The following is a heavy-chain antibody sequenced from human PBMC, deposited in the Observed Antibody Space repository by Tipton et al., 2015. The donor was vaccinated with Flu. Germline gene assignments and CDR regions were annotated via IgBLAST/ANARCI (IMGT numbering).Heavy chain of an antibody. J-gene: IGHJ5*02. V-gene: IGHV4-4*07. CDR3: ARLLAVAGHGGWFDP. CDR1: GGSISSYY. Sequence: TLSLTCTVSGGSISSYYWSWIRQPAGKGLEWIGRIYTSGSTNYNPSLKSRVTMSVDTSKNQFSLRLSSVTAAATAVYYCARLLAVAGHGGWFDPWGQGTLVAVSS. CDR2: IYTSGST. D-gene: IGHD6-19*01.